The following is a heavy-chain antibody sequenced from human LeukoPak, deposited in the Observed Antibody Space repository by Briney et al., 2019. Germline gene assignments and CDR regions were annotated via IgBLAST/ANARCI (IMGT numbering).Heavy chain of an antibody. CDR1: GGSISNSNYY. Sequence: SETLSLTCTVSGGSISNSNYYWGWIRQPPGKGLEWIVSIYYSGSTYYNPSLKSRVTMSVDTSNNQFSLKLTSLTAADTAVYYCARKSTRGDLWGQGTMVTVSS. V-gene: IGHV4-39*07. CDR3: ARKSTRGDL. J-gene: IGHJ3*01. D-gene: IGHD2-2*01. CDR2: IYYSGST.